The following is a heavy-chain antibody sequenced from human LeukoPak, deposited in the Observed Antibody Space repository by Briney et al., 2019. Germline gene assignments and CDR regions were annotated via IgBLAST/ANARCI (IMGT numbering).Heavy chain of an antibody. CDR3: ARANLGYCSSTSCLHHRRYYYYYYMDV. J-gene: IGHJ6*03. Sequence: PSETLSLTCAVYGGSFSGYYWSWIRQPPGKGLEWIGEINHSGSTNYNPSLKSRVTISVDTSKNQFSLKLSSVTAADTAVYYCARANLGYCSSTSCLHHRRYYYYYYMDVWGKGTTVTVSS. V-gene: IGHV4-34*01. CDR2: INHSGST. CDR1: GGSFSGYY. D-gene: IGHD2-2*01.